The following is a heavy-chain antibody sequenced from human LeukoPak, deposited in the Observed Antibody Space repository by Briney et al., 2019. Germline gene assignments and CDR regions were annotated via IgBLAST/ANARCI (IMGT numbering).Heavy chain of an antibody. J-gene: IGHJ4*02. CDR1: GFTFSSYG. CDR2: ISYDGINK. V-gene: IGHV3-33*05. CDR3: ANSPFASGWSLDY. D-gene: IGHD6-19*01. Sequence: GGSLRLSCAASGFTFSSYGMHWVRQAPGKGLEWVAVISYDGINKYYADSVKGRFTISRDNSMNTLYLQMNSLRTEDTAVYYCANSPFASGWSLDYWGQGTLVAVSS.